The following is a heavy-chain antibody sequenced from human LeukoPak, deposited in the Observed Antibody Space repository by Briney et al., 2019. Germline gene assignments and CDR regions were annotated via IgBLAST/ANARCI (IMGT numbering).Heavy chain of an antibody. D-gene: IGHD2-2*01. CDR3: ARGDIVVVPAAMYYYYYYMDV. J-gene: IGHJ6*03. CDR2: IIPIFGTA. CDR1: GGTFSSYA. Sequence: GASVKVSCKASGGTFSSYAISWVRQAPGQGLEWMGGIIPIFGTANYAQKFQGRVTITTDESTSTAYMELSSLRSEDTAVYYCARGDIVVVPAAMYYYYYYMDVWGKGTTVTVSS. V-gene: IGHV1-69*05.